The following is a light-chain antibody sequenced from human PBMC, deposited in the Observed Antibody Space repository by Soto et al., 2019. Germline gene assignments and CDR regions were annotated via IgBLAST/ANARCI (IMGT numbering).Light chain of an antibody. Sequence: DIQMTQSPSSVSASVGDRVAITCRASQNVSNYLAWFQQKPGKAPTLLIYGASSLQSGVPPRFSGSGSGTDFTLTISSLQPEDFATYYCQQGNSYPITFGRGTRLEIK. V-gene: IGKV1-12*01. CDR2: GAS. CDR1: QNVSNY. J-gene: IGKJ5*01. CDR3: QQGNSYPIT.